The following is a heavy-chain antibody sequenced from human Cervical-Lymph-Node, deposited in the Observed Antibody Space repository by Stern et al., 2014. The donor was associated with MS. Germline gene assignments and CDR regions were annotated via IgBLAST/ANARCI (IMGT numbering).Heavy chain of an antibody. Sequence: EDQLVESGGGLVKPGGSLRLSCAASGFTFSSYSMNWVRQAPGKGLEWVSSISRGSSYIYYADSVKGRFTISRDNAKNSLYLQMNSLRAEDTAVYYCAKDRTEMATINYFDSWGQGTLVTVSS. J-gene: IGHJ4*02. CDR1: GFTFSSYS. CDR2: ISRGSSYI. D-gene: IGHD5-24*01. V-gene: IGHV3-21*01. CDR3: AKDRTEMATINYFDS.